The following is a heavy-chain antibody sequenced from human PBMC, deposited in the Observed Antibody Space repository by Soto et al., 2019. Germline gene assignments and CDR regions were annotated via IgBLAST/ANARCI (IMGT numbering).Heavy chain of an antibody. CDR1: GSTFTSYG. CDR3: GCVGATGSFDY. CDR2: ISAYNGNT. J-gene: IGHJ4*02. V-gene: IGHV1-18*01. D-gene: IGHD1-26*01. Sequence: ASVKVSCKASGSTFTSYGISWVRQAPGQGLEWMGWISAYNGNTDYAQKLEGRVTMTTDTSTSTAYMELRNLRSDDTAVYYCGCVGATGSFDYWGQGTLVTVSS.